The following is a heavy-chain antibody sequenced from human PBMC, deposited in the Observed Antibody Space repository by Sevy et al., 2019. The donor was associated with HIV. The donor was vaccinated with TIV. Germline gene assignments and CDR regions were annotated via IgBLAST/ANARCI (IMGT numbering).Heavy chain of an antibody. V-gene: IGHV3-23*01. CDR2: ISGSGGST. Sequence: GGSLRLSCAASGFTFSSYAMSWVRQAPGKGLEGVSAISGSGGSTYYADSVKGRFTISRDNSKNTLYLQMNSLRAEDTAVYYCAKGGGATSYYYYGMDVWGQGTTVTVSS. CDR3: AKGGGATSYYYYGMDV. J-gene: IGHJ6*02. CDR1: GFTFSSYA. D-gene: IGHD1-26*01.